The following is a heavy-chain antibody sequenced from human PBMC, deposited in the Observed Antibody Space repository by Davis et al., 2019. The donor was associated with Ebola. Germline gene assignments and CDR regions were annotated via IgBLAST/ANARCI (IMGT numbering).Heavy chain of an antibody. J-gene: IGHJ4*02. Sequence: GESLKISCAASGFTFSDYYMSWIRQAPGKGLEWVSYISSSSSYTNYADSVKGRFTISRDNAKNSLYLQMNSLRAEDTAVYYCARSSSSRIDYWGQGTLVTVSS. D-gene: IGHD6-6*01. CDR3: ARSSSSRIDY. V-gene: IGHV3-11*06. CDR2: ISSSSSYT. CDR1: GFTFSDYY.